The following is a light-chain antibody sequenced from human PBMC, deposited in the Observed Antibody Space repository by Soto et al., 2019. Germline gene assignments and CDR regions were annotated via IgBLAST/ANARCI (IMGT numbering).Light chain of an antibody. CDR3: QQLNTLPFT. V-gene: IGKV1-5*01. J-gene: IGKJ5*01. Sequence: DIQITQSPSTPSSSVGDRVTITCRASQTITRWMAWYQQKPGKAPKLLIYDASTLQSGVPSRFSGSGSGTEFTLTISGLLPEDFATYHCQQLNTLPFTFGQGTRLEIK. CDR2: DAS. CDR1: QTITRW.